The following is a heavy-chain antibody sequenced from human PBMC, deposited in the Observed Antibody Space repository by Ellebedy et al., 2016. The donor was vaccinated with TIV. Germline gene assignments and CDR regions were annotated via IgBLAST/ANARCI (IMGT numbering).Heavy chain of an antibody. CDR2: IYIGGTT. CDR3: ARAVDEEQLFGVVNDLDYHYFMDV. J-gene: IGHJ6*03. Sequence: SXXVSGYTLTELSMHWVRQAPGRGMEWVAVIYIGGTTRSADSVQGRFTISRDNSKNTVDLQMNSLSAEDAAVYYCARAVDEEQLFGVVNDLDYHYFMDVWGKGTTVTVSS. D-gene: IGHD3-3*01. CDR1: GYTLTELS. V-gene: IGHV3-53*01.